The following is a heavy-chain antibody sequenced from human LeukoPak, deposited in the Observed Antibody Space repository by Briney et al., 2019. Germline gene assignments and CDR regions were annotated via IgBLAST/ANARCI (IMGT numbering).Heavy chain of an antibody. Sequence: KPGESLKISCKGSGYSFTSYWIGWVRQMPGKGLEWMGIIYPGDSDTRYSPSFQGQVTISADKSISTAYLQWSSLKASDTAMYYCARLKYSYGCWYYYYMDVWGKGTTVTVSS. CDR2: IYPGDSDT. V-gene: IGHV5-51*03. CDR1: GYSFTSYW. CDR3: ARLKYSYGCWYYYYMDV. J-gene: IGHJ6*03. D-gene: IGHD5-18*01.